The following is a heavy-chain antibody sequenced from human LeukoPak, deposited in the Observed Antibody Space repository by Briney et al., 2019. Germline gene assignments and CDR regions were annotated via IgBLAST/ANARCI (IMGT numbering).Heavy chain of an antibody. V-gene: IGHV3-11*01. J-gene: IGHJ5*02. D-gene: IGHD2-2*01. CDR2: ISSSGSTT. CDR3: ARDQSTWFDP. CDR1: GFTFSDYY. Sequence: GGSLRLSCAASGFTFSDYYMSWIRQAPGKGLEWVSYISSSGSTTYYADSVKGRFTISRDNSKNTLYLQMNSLRAEDTAVYYCARDQSTWFDPWGQGTLVTVSS.